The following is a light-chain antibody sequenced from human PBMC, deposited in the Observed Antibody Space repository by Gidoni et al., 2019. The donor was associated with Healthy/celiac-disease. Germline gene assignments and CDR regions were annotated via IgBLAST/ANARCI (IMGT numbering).Light chain of an antibody. Sequence: EIVLTQSPATLSLSPGERATLSCRASQSVSSYLAWYQQKPGQAPRLLIYDASNRATGSPARFSGSGSGTDFTLTISSREPEDFAVYYCQQRSNWRFGPGTKVDIK. V-gene: IGKV3-11*01. CDR1: QSVSSY. J-gene: IGKJ3*01. CDR3: QQRSNWR. CDR2: DAS.